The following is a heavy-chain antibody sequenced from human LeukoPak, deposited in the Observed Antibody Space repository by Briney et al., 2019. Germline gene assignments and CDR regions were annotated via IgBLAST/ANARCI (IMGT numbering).Heavy chain of an antibody. CDR2: IHQDGSIQ. Sequence: GGSLRLSCAASGFTFSSYWMTWVRQAPGRGLEWVANIHQDGSIQFYVDSVKGRFTVSRDNARNLLYLQMNGLRAEDTAVYYCARAGSSYVEAAYWGQGTPVTVSS. V-gene: IGHV3-7*01. CDR3: ARAGSSYVEAAY. J-gene: IGHJ4*02. D-gene: IGHD3-16*01. CDR1: GFTFSSYW.